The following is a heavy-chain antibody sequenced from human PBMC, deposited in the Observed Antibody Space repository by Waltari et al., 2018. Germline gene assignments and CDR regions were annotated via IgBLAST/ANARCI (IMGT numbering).Heavy chain of an antibody. Sequence: EVQLLEYGGGLVQPGGFLRLSCVDSGFTLSPYAVRWVRQAPGKGLEWVSTLAYTGENTHYADSAKGRFTISRDISKRTLYLHMNSLRAEDTAVYYCAKAHYDSSGYFSDFDYWGQGTRVTVSS. J-gene: IGHJ4*02. CDR3: AKAHYDSSGYFSDFDY. V-gene: IGHV3-23*01. CDR1: GFTLSPYA. CDR2: LAYTGENT. D-gene: IGHD3-22*01.